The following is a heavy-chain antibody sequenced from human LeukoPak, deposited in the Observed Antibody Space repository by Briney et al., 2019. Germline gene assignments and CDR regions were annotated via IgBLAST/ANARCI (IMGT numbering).Heavy chain of an antibody. CDR1: GFTFSNAW. CDR3: SAYYYGSGSNYNDY. V-gene: IGHV3-15*01. J-gene: IGHJ4*02. D-gene: IGHD3-10*01. Sequence: GGSLRLSCAASGFTFSNAWMSWVRQAPGKGLEWVGRIKNKADGGTTDYAAPVKGRFTISRDDSKNTLYLQMNSLKTEDTALYYGSAYYYGSGSNYNDYWGQGTLVTVSS. CDR2: IKNKADGGTT.